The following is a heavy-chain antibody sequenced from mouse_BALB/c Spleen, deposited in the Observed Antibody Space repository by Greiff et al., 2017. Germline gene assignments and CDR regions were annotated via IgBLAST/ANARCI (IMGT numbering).Heavy chain of an antibody. CDR1: GYTFTSYT. J-gene: IGHJ4*01. CDR2: INPSSGYT. Sequence: QVQLQQSAAELARPGASVKMSCKASGYTFTSYTMHWVKQRPGQGLEWIGYINPSSGYTEYNQKFKDKTTLTADKSSSTAYMQLSSLTSEDSAVYYCFYYRSLMDYWGQGTSVTVSS. V-gene: IGHV1-4*02. D-gene: IGHD2-14*01. CDR3: FYYRSLMDY.